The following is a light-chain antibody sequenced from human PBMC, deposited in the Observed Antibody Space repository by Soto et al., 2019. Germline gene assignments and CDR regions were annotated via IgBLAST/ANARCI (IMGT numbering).Light chain of an antibody. CDR3: HQYNNWPPTWS. CDR2: DAS. Sequence: EIVMTQFPAALSVSPGERATLSCRASQSISSKLAWYQQKPGQAPRLLIYDASSRAAGISARFSGSGSGTEFTLTISSLQSEDSALYSCHQYNNWPPTWSFGQGTKVEVK. CDR1: QSISSK. V-gene: IGKV3-15*01. J-gene: IGKJ1*01.